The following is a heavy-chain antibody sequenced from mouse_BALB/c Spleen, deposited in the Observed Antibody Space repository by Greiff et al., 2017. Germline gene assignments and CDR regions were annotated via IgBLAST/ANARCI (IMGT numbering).Heavy chain of an antibody. CDR1: GFTFSSYG. CDR3: ARHPYDESP. J-gene: IGHJ2*01. D-gene: IGHD2-10*01. CDR2: ISSGGSYT. Sequence: EVQGVESGGDLVKPGGSLKLSCAASGFTFSSYGMSWVRQTPDKRLEWVATISSGGSYTYYPDSVKGRFTISRDNAKNTLYLQMSSLKSEDTAMYYCARHPYDESPWGQGTTLTVSS. V-gene: IGHV5-6*01.